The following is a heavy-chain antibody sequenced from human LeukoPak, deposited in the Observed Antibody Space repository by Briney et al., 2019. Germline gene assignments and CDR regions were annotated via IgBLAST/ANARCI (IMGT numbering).Heavy chain of an antibody. V-gene: IGHV3-23*01. CDR2: ISGSSGTT. D-gene: IGHD5-18*01. CDR1: GFTFSSYA. CDR3: AKVFADTPMVQAYFDY. Sequence: GGSLRLSCAASGFTFSSYAMSWGRQAPGQGLEWFSVISGSSGTTYYADSVKGRFTISRDNSRNTLYLQMNSLRAEDTAVYYCAKVFADTPMVQAYFDYWGQGTLVTVSS. J-gene: IGHJ4*02.